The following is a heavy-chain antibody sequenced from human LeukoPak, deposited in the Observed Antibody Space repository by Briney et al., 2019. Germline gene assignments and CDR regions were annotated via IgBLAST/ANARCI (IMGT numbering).Heavy chain of an antibody. Sequence: PSGTLPLTCAVSGGSISSSNWWSWVRQPPGKGLEWIGEIYHSGSTNYNPSLKSRVTISVDTSKNQFSLKLSSVTAADTAVYYCARSAQTPYYYMDVWGKGTTVTVSS. CDR3: ARSAQTPYYYMDV. CDR2: IYHSGST. J-gene: IGHJ6*03. V-gene: IGHV4-4*02. CDR1: GGSISSSNW.